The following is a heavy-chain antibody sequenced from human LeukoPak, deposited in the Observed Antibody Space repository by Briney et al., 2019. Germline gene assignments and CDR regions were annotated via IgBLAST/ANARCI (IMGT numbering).Heavy chain of an antibody. D-gene: IGHD3-3*01. CDR2: IKQDGSQE. CDR3: ARGVPYDSWSGPHYSDY. Sequence: GGSLRLSCAASGFTVSSYYMSWVRQAPGRGLEWVAHIKQDGSQEYYVDSVKGRFTISRDSAKNSLYLQMNSLRAEDTAVYYCARGVPYDSWSGPHYSDYWGQGTLVTVSS. J-gene: IGHJ4*02. V-gene: IGHV3-7*01. CDR1: GFTVSSYY.